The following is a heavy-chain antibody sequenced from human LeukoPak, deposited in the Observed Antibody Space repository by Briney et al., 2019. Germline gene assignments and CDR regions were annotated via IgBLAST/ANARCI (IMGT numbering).Heavy chain of an antibody. J-gene: IGHJ6*02. V-gene: IGHV4-34*01. D-gene: IGHD3-10*01. CDR3: ARARYGSGNFYFYYYGMDV. Sequence: TSETLSLTCAVYGGSFSAYYWSWIRQPPGKGLEWIGEINHSGSTNYNPSLKSRVTISVDTSKNQFSLKLSSVTAADTAVYYCARARYGSGNFYFYYYGMDVWGQGTTVTVSS. CDR1: GGSFSAYY. CDR2: INHSGST.